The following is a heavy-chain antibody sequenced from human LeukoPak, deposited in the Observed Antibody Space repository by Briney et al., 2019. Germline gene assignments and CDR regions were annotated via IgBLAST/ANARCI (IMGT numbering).Heavy chain of an antibody. CDR1: GYTLTELS. V-gene: IGHV1-24*01. CDR2: FDPEDGET. D-gene: IGHD3-10*01. J-gene: IGHJ3*02. Sequence: ASVKVSCKVSGYTLTELSMHWVRQAPGKGLEWMGGFDPEDGETIYAQKFQGRVTMTEDTSTDTAYMELSSLRSEDTAVCYCATAGITMVREFDAFDIWGQGTMVTVSS. CDR3: ATAGITMVREFDAFDI.